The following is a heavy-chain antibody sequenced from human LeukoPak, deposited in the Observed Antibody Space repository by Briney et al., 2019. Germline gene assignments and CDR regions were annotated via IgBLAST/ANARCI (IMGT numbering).Heavy chain of an antibody. CDR3: ARSWDFYSGSGGMDV. V-gene: IGHV4-31*11. D-gene: IGHD3-3*01. Sequence: SETLSLTCAVYGGSFSGYYWSWIRQHPAKGLEWIGCIYYSGSAYYNASLKSRVIISVDRSKNQFSLRLRFVTAADTAVYYCARSWDFYSGSGGMDVWGQGTTVTVPS. J-gene: IGHJ6*02. CDR2: IYYSGSA. CDR1: GGSFSGYY.